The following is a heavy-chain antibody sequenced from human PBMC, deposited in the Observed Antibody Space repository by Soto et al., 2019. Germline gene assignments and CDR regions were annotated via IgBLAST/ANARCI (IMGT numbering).Heavy chain of an antibody. CDR1: GFSLSTSGVG. J-gene: IGHJ5*02. V-gene: IGHV2-5*02. CDR2: IYWDDDK. D-gene: IGHD2-2*01. Sequence: SGPTLVNPTQTLTLTCTFSGFSLSTSGVGVGWIRQPPGKALEWLALIYWDDDKRYSPSLKSRLTITKDTSKNQVVLTMTNMDPVDTATYYCAHTPRAGPAGPHNWFDPWGQGTLVTVSS. CDR3: AHTPRAGPAGPHNWFDP.